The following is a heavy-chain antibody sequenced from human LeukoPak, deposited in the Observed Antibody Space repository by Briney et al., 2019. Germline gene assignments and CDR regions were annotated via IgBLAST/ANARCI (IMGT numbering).Heavy chain of an antibody. D-gene: IGHD1-26*01. CDR1: GFTFSSYG. V-gene: IGHV3-33*01. Sequence: PGRSLRLSCAASGFTFSSYGMHWVRQAPGKGLEWVAVIWYDGSNKYYADSVKGRFTISRDNSKNTLYLQMNSLRAEDTAVYYCARGGLLPLRWGQGTLVTVSS. CDR2: IWYDGSNK. J-gene: IGHJ4*02. CDR3: ARGGLLPLR.